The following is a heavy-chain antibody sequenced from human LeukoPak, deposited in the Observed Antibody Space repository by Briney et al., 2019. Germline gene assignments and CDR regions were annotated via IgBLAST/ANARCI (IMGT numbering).Heavy chain of an antibody. Sequence: GGSLRLSCAASGFTFSSYEMNWVRQAPGKGLEWVSYISSSGSTIHYADSVKGRFTISRDNAKNSLYLQMNSLRAEDTAVYYCAELGITMIGGVWGRGTTVTISS. D-gene: IGHD3-10*02. J-gene: IGHJ6*04. CDR1: GFTFSSYE. CDR3: AELGITMIGGV. CDR2: ISSSGSTI. V-gene: IGHV3-48*03.